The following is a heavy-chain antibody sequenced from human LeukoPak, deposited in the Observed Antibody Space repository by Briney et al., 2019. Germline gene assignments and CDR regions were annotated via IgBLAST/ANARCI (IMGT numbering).Heavy chain of an antibody. CDR2: IYPGGYET. Sequence: PGESLKISCEGSGYSFSNYWIGWVRQMPGKGLEWMGIIYPGGYETRYSPSFQGLVTISVDKSISTAYLQWSSLKASDTAMYYCAIPPGYCGNDCSFDHWGQGTLVTVSS. CDR1: GYSFSNYW. J-gene: IGHJ4*02. D-gene: IGHD2-21*02. V-gene: IGHV5-51*01. CDR3: AIPPGYCGNDCSFDH.